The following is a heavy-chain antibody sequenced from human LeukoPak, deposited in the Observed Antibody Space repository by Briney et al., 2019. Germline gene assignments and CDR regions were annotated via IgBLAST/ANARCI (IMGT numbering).Heavy chain of an antibody. CDR2: IYYSGST. D-gene: IGHD4-23*01. V-gene: IGHV4-31*03. CDR3: ARDHDDYGGSQLAGRGPNWFDP. J-gene: IGHJ5*02. Sequence: PSETLSLTCTVSGGSISSGGYYWSWIRQHPGKGLEWIGYIYYSGSTYYNPSLKSRVTISVDTSKNQFSLKLSSVTAADTAVYYCARDHDDYGGSQLAGRGPNWFDPWGQGTLVTVSS. CDR1: GGSISSGGYY.